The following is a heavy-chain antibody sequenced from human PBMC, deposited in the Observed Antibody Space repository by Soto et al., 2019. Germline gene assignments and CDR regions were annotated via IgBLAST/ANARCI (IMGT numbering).Heavy chain of an antibody. CDR1: GFTFSSYG. J-gene: IGHJ5*02. Sequence: GGSLRLSCAASGFTFSSYGMHWVRQAPGKGLEWVAVITYDGSKKYYADSVKGRFTISRDNSKNALYLQMNSLRAEDTAVYYCSKVLTRIGPNNWFDPWGQGTLVTVSS. CDR2: ITYDGSKK. D-gene: IGHD3-22*01. V-gene: IGHV3-30*18. CDR3: SKVLTRIGPNNWFDP.